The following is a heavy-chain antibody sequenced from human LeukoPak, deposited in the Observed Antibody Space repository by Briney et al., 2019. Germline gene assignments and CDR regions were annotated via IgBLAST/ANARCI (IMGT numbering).Heavy chain of an antibody. CDR3: ARDRQIAH. V-gene: IGHV3-7*01. Sequence: PGGSLRLSCAASGFTFSNDWMSWVRQAPGKGLEWVDHIKQDGSEKHYVDSVKGRFTISRDNAKNSLYLQMNSLRAEDTAVYYCARDRQIAHWGQGTLVTVSS. CDR2: IKQDGSEK. CDR1: GFTFSNDW. J-gene: IGHJ5*02.